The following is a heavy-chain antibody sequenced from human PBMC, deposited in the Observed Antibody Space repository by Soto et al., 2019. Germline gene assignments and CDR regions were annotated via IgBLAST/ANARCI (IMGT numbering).Heavy chain of an antibody. Sequence: SETLSLTCTVSGGSINSYYWSWIRQPPGKGLECIGYIYYSGSTNYNPSLKSRVTISIDTSKNQFSLKLSSVTAADTAVYYCARQALVGWPSTVTTQGNAFDIWGQGTVVTVSS. J-gene: IGHJ3*02. V-gene: IGHV4-59*01. CDR3: ARQALVGWPSTVTTQGNAFDI. CDR1: GGSINSYY. CDR2: IYYSGST. D-gene: IGHD4-17*01.